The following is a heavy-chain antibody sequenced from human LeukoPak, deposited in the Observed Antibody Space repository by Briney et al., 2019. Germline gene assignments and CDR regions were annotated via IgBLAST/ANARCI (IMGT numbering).Heavy chain of an antibody. CDR1: GFTFSSYS. D-gene: IGHD3-9*01. J-gene: IGHJ3*02. CDR3: AGDILTGYYSSAAFDI. Sequence: GGSLRLSCAASGFTFSSYSMNWVRQAPGKGLEWVSSISSSSSYIYYADSVKGRFTISRDNAKNSLYLQMNSLRAEDTAAYYCAGDILTGYYSSAAFDIWGQGTMVTVSS. V-gene: IGHV3-21*01. CDR2: ISSSSSYI.